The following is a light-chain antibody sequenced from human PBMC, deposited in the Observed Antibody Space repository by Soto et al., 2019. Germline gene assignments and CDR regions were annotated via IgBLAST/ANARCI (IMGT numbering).Light chain of an antibody. J-gene: IGKJ2*01. CDR3: QQYNNWLLYT. CDR1: QSVSSN. CDR2: DAS. V-gene: IGKV3-15*01. Sequence: EIVMTQSQATLSVSPGERATLSCRASQSVSSNLAWYQQKPGQAPRLLIYDASTRATGIPGRFSGSGSGTEFTLTISSMQSEDFAVYYCQQYNNWLLYTFGQGTKLEIK.